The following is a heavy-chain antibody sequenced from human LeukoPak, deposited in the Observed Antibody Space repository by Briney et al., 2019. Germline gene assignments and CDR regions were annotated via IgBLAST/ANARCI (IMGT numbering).Heavy chain of an antibody. CDR2: IIPIFGTA. Sequence: ASVKVSCKASGGTFSSYAISWVRQAPGQGLEWMGGIIPIFGTANYAQKFQGGVTITADESTSTAYMELSSLRSEDTAVYYCAISSSSFYYYYGMDVWGQGTTVTVSS. CDR1: GGTFSSYA. D-gene: IGHD6-6*01. V-gene: IGHV1-69*01. J-gene: IGHJ6*02. CDR3: AISSSSFYYYYGMDV.